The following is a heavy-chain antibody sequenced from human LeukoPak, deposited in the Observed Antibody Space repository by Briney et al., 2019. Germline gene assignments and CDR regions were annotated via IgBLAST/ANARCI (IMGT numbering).Heavy chain of an antibody. CDR3: ARGRSWYGGVWFGP. CDR2: INHSGST. J-gene: IGHJ5*02. CDR1: GGSFSGYY. Sequence: SETLSLTCVVYGGSFSGYYWSWIRQPPGKGLEWIGEINHSGSTNYNPSLKSRVTISVDTSKNQFSLKLSSVTAADTAVYYCARGRSWYGGVWFGPWGQGTLVTVSS. D-gene: IGHD6-13*01. V-gene: IGHV4-34*01.